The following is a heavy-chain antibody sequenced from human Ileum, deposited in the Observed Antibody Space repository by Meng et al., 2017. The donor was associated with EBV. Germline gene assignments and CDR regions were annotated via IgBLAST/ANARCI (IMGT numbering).Heavy chain of an antibody. CDR1: GFSFSSYA. CDR2: ISVSGTRK. D-gene: IGHD2-2*01. V-gene: IGHV3-23*04. CDR3: TYAPLGY. Sequence: GQRVGIGGGSLQPGGSLTLFCVASGFSFSSYALTWVRQAPGKGLEWVSGISVSGTRKSYADSVKGRFIISRDNTENAIYLQMHSLRVEDTATYYCTYAPLGYWGQGTLVTVSS. J-gene: IGHJ4*02.